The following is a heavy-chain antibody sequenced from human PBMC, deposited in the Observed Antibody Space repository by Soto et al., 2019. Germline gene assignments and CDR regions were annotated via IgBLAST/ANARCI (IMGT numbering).Heavy chain of an antibody. Sequence: GGSLRLSCAASGFTFSSYAMHWVRQAPGKGLEWVAVISYDGSNKYYADSVKGRFTISRDNSKNTLYLQMNSLRAEDTAVYYCASSPPEYSSGHHLLGPIDYWGQGTLVTVSS. CDR3: ASSPPEYSSGHHLLGPIDY. CDR1: GFTFSSYA. CDR2: ISYDGSNK. V-gene: IGHV3-30-3*01. D-gene: IGHD6-19*01. J-gene: IGHJ4*02.